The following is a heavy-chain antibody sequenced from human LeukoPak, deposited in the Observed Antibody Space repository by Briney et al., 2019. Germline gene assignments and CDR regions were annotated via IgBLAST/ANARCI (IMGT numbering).Heavy chain of an antibody. V-gene: IGHV4-59*12. J-gene: IGHJ4*02. CDR1: GGSLSTYY. Sequence: SETLSLTCSVSGGSLSTYYWTWTRQPPGKGLEWIGYIHQSGTTEFNPSLKSRVTMSLDTSRNQFSLRMSTVTAADTAVYYCARGLEDYWGQGTLVTVSS. CDR2: IHQSGTT. D-gene: IGHD3/OR15-3a*01. CDR3: ARGLEDY.